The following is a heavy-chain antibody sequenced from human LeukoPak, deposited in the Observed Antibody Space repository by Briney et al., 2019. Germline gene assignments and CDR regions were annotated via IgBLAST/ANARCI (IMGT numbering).Heavy chain of an antibody. CDR1: GGSINGYY. D-gene: IGHD5-12*01. V-gene: IGHV4-59*01. J-gene: IGHJ5*02. CDR3: ARLGGYEDL. Sequence: PSETLSLTCGVSGGSINGYYWSWIRQPPGRGLEWIGYIYYSGSTNYNPSLKSRVAISVDTSNNQFSLKLSSVTAADTAVYFCARLGGYEDLWGQGTLVTVSS. CDR2: IYYSGST.